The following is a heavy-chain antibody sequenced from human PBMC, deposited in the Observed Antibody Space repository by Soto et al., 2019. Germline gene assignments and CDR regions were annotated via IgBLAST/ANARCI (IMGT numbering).Heavy chain of an antibody. V-gene: IGHV3-30*18. CDR2: ISYDGSNK. Sequence: QVQLVESGGGVVQPGRSLRLSCAASGFTFSSYGMHWVRQTPGKGLEWVAVISYDGSNKYYADSVKGRFTISRDNSKNTLYLQMNSRRAEDTAVYYWAKERGSRGYWGQGTRVTVSS. J-gene: IGHJ4*02. CDR1: GFTFSSYG. CDR3: AKERGSRGY. D-gene: IGHD2-15*01.